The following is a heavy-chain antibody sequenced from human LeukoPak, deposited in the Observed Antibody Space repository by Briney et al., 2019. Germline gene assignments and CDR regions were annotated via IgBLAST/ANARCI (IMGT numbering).Heavy chain of an antibody. Sequence: SETLSLTCTVSGGSMRSYYWVWIRQPPGKGLEWIGYIYYSGSTDYNPSLKSRVTISVDTSKNQFSLKLTSVTAADTAMYYCARWFRGYRDAFDIWGQGTLVTVSS. J-gene: IGHJ3*02. CDR3: ARWFRGYRDAFDI. V-gene: IGHV4-59*08. D-gene: IGHD5-18*01. CDR1: GGSMRSYY. CDR2: IYYSGST.